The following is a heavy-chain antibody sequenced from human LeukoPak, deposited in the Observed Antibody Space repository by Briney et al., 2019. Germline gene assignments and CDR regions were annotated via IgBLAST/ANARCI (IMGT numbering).Heavy chain of an antibody. J-gene: IGHJ1*01. CDR2: IYYSGST. Sequence: SETLSLTCTVSGGSIRSTSYFWGWIRQPPGKGLEWIGSIYYSGSTYYNPSLKSRVTISADTSKNQFSLRLTSVTAADTAVYFCARQRNNLGGAEYLEHWGQGTLVTVSS. D-gene: IGHD1-14*01. CDR1: GGSIRSTSYF. CDR3: ARQRNNLGGAEYLEH. V-gene: IGHV4-39*01.